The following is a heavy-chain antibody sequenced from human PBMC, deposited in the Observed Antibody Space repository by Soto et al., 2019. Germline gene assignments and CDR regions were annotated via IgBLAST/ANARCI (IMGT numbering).Heavy chain of an antibody. CDR3: ARWGVYYDSSGYDA. V-gene: IGHV4-31*03. CDR1: GGSISSGGYY. J-gene: IGHJ4*02. Sequence: LSLTCTVSGGSISSGGYYWSWIRQHPGKGLEWIGYIYYSGSTYYNPSLKSRVTISVDTSKNQFSLKLSSVTAADTAVYYCARWGVYYDSSGYDAWGQGTLVTVSS. CDR2: IYYSGST. D-gene: IGHD3-22*01.